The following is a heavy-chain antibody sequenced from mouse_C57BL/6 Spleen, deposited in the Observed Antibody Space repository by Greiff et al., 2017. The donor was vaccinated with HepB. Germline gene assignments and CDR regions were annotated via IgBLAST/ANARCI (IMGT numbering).Heavy chain of an antibody. CDR3: ARSSTTVVAFDY. V-gene: IGHV1-4*01. D-gene: IGHD1-1*01. J-gene: IGHJ2*01. Sequence: VKLQESGAELARPGASVKMSCKASGYTFTSYTMHWVKQRPGQGLEWIGYINPSSGYTKYNQKFKDKATLTADKSSSTAYMQLSSLTSEDSAVYYCARSSTTVVAFDYWGQGTTLTVSS. CDR2: INPSSGYT. CDR1: GYTFTSYT.